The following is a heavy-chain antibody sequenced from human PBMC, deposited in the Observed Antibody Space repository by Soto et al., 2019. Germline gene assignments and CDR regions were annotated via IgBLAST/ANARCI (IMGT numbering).Heavy chain of an antibody. V-gene: IGHV1-18*01. CDR1: GYTFTSYG. J-gene: IGHJ3*02. CDR2: ISAYNGNT. Sequence: ASVKVSCEASGYTFTSYGISWVRQAPGQGLEWMGWISAYNGNTNYAQKLQGRVTMTTDTSTSTAYMELRSLRSDDTAVYYCARVYKERYSVDDRQWLSDAFDIWGQGTMVTVSS. CDR3: ARVYKERYSVDDRQWLSDAFDI. D-gene: IGHD3-22*01.